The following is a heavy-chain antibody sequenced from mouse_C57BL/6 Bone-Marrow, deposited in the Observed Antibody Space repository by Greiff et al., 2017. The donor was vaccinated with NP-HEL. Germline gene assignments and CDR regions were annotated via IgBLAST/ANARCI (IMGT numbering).Heavy chain of an antibody. J-gene: IGHJ4*01. CDR1: GFTFSDYG. CDR3: ARIYYCDYYAMDY. D-gene: IGHD1-1*01. CDR2: ISSGSSTI. Sequence: DVKLVESGGGLVKPGGSLKLSCAASGFTFSDYGMHWVRQAPEKGLEWVAYISSGSSTIYYADTVKGRFTISRDNAKNTLFLQMTSLRSEDTAMYYCARIYYCDYYAMDYWGQGTSVTVSS. V-gene: IGHV5-17*01.